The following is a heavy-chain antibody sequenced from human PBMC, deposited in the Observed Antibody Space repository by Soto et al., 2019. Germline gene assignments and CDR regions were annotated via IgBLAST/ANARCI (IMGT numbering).Heavy chain of an antibody. V-gene: IGHV4-59*01. J-gene: IGHJ5*02. Sequence: SETLSLTCTISGGSISSYSCTWIRQPPGKGLEWIGHIYFTGSTNYNPSLKSRVTMSLDTSRNQFSLKLSSVTAADTAVYYCTRGPPRVQWFDPWGLGTLVTVSS. CDR1: GGSISSYS. CDR2: IYFTGST. CDR3: TRGPPRVQWFDP.